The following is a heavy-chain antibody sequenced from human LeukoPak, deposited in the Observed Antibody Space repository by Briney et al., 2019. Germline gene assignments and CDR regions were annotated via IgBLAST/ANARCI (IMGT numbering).Heavy chain of an antibody. Sequence: GGTLRLSCAASGFIFSHYGMNWVRQAPGKGLEWVSGITSRSTTYYADSVKGRFTISRDNSKNMVWLQINSPTAEDTATYYCAKDGNWARFEDWGQGTLVTVSS. V-gene: IGHV3-23*01. CDR2: ITSRSTT. CDR3: AKDGNWARFED. J-gene: IGHJ4*02. D-gene: IGHD7-27*01. CDR1: GFIFSHYG.